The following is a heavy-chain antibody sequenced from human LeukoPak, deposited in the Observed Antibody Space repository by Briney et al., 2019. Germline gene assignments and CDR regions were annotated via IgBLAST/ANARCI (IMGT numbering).Heavy chain of an antibody. CDR2: ISYDGSNK. CDR1: GFTFSSYA. Sequence: GGSLRLSCAASGFTFSSYAMSWVRQAPGKGLEWVAVISYDGSNKYYADSVKGRFTISRDNSKNTLYLQMNSLRAEDTAVYYCARVPEMGAFDIWGQGTMVTVSS. V-gene: IGHV3-30-3*01. J-gene: IGHJ3*02. CDR3: ARVPEMGAFDI. D-gene: IGHD5-24*01.